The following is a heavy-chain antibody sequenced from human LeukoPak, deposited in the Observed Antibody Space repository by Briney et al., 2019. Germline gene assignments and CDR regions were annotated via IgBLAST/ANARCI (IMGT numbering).Heavy chain of an antibody. V-gene: IGHV3-23*01. J-gene: IGHJ5*02. CDR1: GFTFSSYA. Sequence: GGSLRLSCAASGFTFSSYAMSWVRQAPGKGLEWVSAISGSGGSTYYADSVKGRFTISRDNSKNTLYLQMNSLRAEDTAVYYCVLPDDLAGYSSDFDPWGQGTLVTVSS. CDR3: VLPDDLAGYSSDFDP. D-gene: IGHD6-25*01. CDR2: ISGSGGST.